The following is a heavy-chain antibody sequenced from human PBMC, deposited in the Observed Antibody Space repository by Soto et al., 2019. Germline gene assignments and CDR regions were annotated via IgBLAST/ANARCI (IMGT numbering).Heavy chain of an antibody. CDR2: ISDNGIVT. V-gene: IGHV3-23*01. CDR3: AKGARSSSTDY. Sequence: GGSLRLSCAASGFTFGTYGMTWVRQAPGKGLEWVSSISDNGIVTRYADSVKGRFTISRDNSKNTLYLQMDSLRADDTAVYYCAKGARSSSTDYWGRGTLVTVSS. J-gene: IGHJ4*02. CDR1: GFTFGTYG.